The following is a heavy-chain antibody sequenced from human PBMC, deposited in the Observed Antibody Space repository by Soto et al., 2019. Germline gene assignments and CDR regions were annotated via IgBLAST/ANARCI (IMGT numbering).Heavy chain of an antibody. V-gene: IGHV1-46*01. CDR2: INPSGGST. Sequence: ASVNLSCKASGYTFTSYYMHWVRQAPGQGLEWMGIINPSGGSTSYAQKFQGRVTMTRETSTSTVYMELSSLRSEDTAVYYCARELGLGTPLLGYCSGGSCYGAFDISGKGRMVTV. CDR1: GYTFTSYY. J-gene: IGHJ3*02. CDR3: ARELGLGTPLLGYCSGGSCYGAFDI. D-gene: IGHD2-15*01.